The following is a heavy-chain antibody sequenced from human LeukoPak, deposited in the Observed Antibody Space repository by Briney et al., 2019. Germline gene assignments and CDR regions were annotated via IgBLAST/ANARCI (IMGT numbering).Heavy chain of an antibody. V-gene: IGHV3-23*01. CDR2: ISRSGVAT. Sequence: PGGSLRLSCAASGFTFTSFAMSWVRQAPGKGLEWVSTISRSGVATYYANSVKGRFTISRDNSKNTVYLQMNSLRAEDTAIYYCAKHSHDGSAPYYAVQLDYWGQGTLVTVSS. CDR3: AKHSHDGSAPYYAVQLDY. CDR1: GFTFTSFA. D-gene: IGHD3-22*01. J-gene: IGHJ4*02.